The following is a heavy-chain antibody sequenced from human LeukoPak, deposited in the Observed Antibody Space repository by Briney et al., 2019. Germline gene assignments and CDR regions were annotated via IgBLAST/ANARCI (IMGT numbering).Heavy chain of an antibody. D-gene: IGHD5-18*01. CDR1: GGSISSYY. Sequence: PSETLSLTCTVSGGSISSYYWSWIRQSPGEGLEWIGYIHYRGSTNCNPSLKSRVTISVDTSKNQFSLKLSSLTAADTAVYYCARSVLGYSYGLHIDYWGQGALVTVSS. V-gene: IGHV4-59*01. CDR3: ARSVLGYSYGLHIDY. CDR2: IHYRGST. J-gene: IGHJ4*02.